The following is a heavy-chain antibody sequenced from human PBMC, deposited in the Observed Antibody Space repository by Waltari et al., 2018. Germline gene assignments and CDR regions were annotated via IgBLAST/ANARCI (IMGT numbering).Heavy chain of an antibody. J-gene: IGHJ6*03. D-gene: IGHD2-2*01. CDR3: ARGYCSSTSCPPAYYYYMDV. Sequence: QVQLQESGPGLVKPSQTLSLTCTVSGGSISSGDYYWSWIRQPPGKGLEWIGYIYYSGSTYYNPSLNSRVTISVDTSKNQFSLKLSSVTAADTAVYYCARGYCSSTSCPPAYYYYMDVWGKGTTVTISS. CDR2: IYYSGST. V-gene: IGHV4-30-4*08. CDR1: GGSISSGDYY.